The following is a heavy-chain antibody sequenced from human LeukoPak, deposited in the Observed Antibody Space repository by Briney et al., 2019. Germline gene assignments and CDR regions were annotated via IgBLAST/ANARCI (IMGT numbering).Heavy chain of an antibody. CDR1: GFTFSDYW. CDR2: IEQDGSDI. D-gene: IGHD1-26*01. V-gene: IGHV3-7*01. Sequence: GGSLRLSCAASGFTFSDYWMTWFRQAPGKGPERVASIEQDGSDIQYVDFVKGRFTISRDNGGNSVYLQMNSLRVEDTAVYYCASVTAWGYFDYWGQGTLFSVSS. J-gene: IGHJ4*02. CDR3: ASVTAWGYFDY.